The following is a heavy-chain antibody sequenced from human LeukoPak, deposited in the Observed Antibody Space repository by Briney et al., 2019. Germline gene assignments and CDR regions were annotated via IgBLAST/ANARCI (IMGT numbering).Heavy chain of an antibody. D-gene: IGHD6-19*01. CDR2: INHSGST. J-gene: IGHJ4*02. V-gene: IGHV4-34*01. Sequence: SETLSLTCAVYGGSFSGYYWSWIRQPPGKGLEWIGEINHSGSTNYNPSLKSRVTISVDTSKNQFSLKLSSVTAADTAVYYCARLNGWYFDYWGQGTLVTVSS. CDR3: ARLNGWYFDY. CDR1: GGSFSGYY.